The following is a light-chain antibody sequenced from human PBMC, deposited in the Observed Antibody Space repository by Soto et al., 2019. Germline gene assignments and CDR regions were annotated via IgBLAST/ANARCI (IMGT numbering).Light chain of an antibody. CDR2: GAS. CDR3: QQYGRSPGT. J-gene: IGKJ1*01. Sequence: VLTQSPGTLSLSPGERATLSCRASQSVSSAYVAWYQQKPGQAPRLLIYGASSRATYIPDRFSGGRCGTDFSRTISRLRPEDLAVYYCQQYGRSPGTFGHGTKVEI. V-gene: IGKV3-20*01. CDR1: QSVSSAY.